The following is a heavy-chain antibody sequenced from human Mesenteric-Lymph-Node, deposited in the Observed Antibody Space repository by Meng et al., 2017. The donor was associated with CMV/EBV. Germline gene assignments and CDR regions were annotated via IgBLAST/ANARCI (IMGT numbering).Heavy chain of an antibody. D-gene: IGHD6-13*01. J-gene: IGHJ5*02. CDR2: INSDGSHT. V-gene: IGHV3-74*01. CDR3: SREAAAGSFDP. Sequence: GESLKISCAASGFTFSSYSMNWVRQAPGKGLVWVSRINSDGSHTHYADSVKGRFTISRDNAKNTLYLQVNSLRAEDTAVYYCSREAAAGSFDPWGQGTLVTVSS. CDR1: GFTFSSYS.